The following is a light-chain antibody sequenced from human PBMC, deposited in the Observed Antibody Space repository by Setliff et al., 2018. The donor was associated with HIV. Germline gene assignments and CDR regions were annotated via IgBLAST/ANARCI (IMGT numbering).Light chain of an antibody. V-gene: IGLV2-23*01. Sequence: QSVLTQPASVSGSPGQSITISCTATTSDVGTYNLVSWFQQHPGKAPKLIIFEVSKRPSGVSNRFSGSKSGNTASLTISGLQAEDEADYYCSSYARSTTLLFGGGTRSPS. CDR3: SSYARSTTLL. CDR1: TSDVGTYNL. J-gene: IGLJ2*01. CDR2: EVS.